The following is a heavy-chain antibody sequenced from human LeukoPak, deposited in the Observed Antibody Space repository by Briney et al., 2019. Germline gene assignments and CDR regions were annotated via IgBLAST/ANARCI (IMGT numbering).Heavy chain of an antibody. V-gene: IGHV3-30-3*01. CDR1: GFTFRSYA. CDR3: ARGPSPHHSSGCGF. CDR2: ISYDGSNK. Sequence: TGGSLRLPCAASGFTFRSYAMNWVRQAPGKGLEWVAVISYDGSNKYYADSVKGRFTISRDNSKNTLYLQMNSLRPEDTAVYYCARGPSPHHSSGCGFWGQGTLVTVSS. D-gene: IGHD6-19*01. J-gene: IGHJ4*02.